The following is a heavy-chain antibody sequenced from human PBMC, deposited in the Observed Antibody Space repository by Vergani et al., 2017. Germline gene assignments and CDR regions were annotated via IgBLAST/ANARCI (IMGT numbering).Heavy chain of an antibody. D-gene: IGHD4-17*01. J-gene: IGHJ6*02. Sequence: EVQLVQSGAAVKKPGATMKISCKVSGYTFTDHYMHWVKQAPGKGIEWMGLVDPEDGETIYAEKFKGRVTIAADTSTDTAHLELSSLRSEDTAVYYCATPQTVTTGVMEVWGQGTTVIVSS. V-gene: IGHV1-69-2*01. CDR1: GYTFTDHY. CDR3: ATPQTVTTGVMEV. CDR2: VDPEDGET.